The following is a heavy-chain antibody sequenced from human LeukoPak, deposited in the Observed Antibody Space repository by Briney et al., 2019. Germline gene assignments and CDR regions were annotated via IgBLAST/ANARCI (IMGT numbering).Heavy chain of an antibody. V-gene: IGHV4-30-4*01. CDR3: ARPYYYDSRIDP. CDR2: MYYSGST. CDR1: GGSISSGDYY. D-gene: IGHD3-22*01. Sequence: SETLSLTCTVSGGSISSGDYYWSWIRQPPGKGLEWIAYMYYSGSTYYNPSLKSRVTMSADTSKNQLSLKLSSVTAADTAVYYCARPYYYDSRIDPWGQGILVTVSA. J-gene: IGHJ5*02.